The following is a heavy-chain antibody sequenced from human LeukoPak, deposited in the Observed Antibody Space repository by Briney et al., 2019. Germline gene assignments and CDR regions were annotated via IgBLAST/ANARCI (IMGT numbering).Heavy chain of an antibody. CDR3: AKDGYQLLSSYFDY. D-gene: IGHD2-2*01. CDR1: GFTFSSYA. V-gene: IGHV3-23*01. J-gene: IGHJ4*02. CDR2: ISGSGGST. Sequence: GGSLRLSCAASGFTFSSYAMSWVRQAPGKGLEWVSAISGSGGSTYYADSVKGRFTISRDKSKNTLYLQMNSLRAEDTAVYYCAKDGYQLLSSYFDYWGQGTLVTVSS.